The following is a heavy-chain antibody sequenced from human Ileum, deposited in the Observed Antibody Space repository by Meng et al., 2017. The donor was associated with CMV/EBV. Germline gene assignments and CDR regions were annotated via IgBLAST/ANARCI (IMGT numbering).Heavy chain of an antibody. CDR2: ISASGNTM. CDR1: ELTFSDYY. D-gene: IGHD1-26*01. V-gene: IGHV3-11*01. CDR3: AREVFVGSLGFGMDV. Sequence: GESLKISCVGSELTFSDYYLYWIRQAPGKGLEWVSYISASGNTMNYADSVKGRFTISRDNAKKSLYLQMNSLRVEDTAIYYCAREVFVGSLGFGMDVWGQGTMVTVSS. J-gene: IGHJ6*02.